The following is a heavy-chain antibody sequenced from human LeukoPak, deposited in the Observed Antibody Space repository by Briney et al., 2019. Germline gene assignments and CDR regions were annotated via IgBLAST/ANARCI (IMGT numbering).Heavy chain of an antibody. CDR2: ISSSGSTI. D-gene: IGHD2-15*01. Sequence: GGSLRLSCAASGFTFSSYEMNWVRQAPGKGLEWVSYISSSGSTIYSADSVKGRFTISRDNSKNTLYLQVNSLRAEDTAVYYCAKGGPYCSGGSCLSYFDSWGQGTLVTVSS. CDR1: GFTFSSYE. J-gene: IGHJ4*02. CDR3: AKGGPYCSGGSCLSYFDS. V-gene: IGHV3-48*03.